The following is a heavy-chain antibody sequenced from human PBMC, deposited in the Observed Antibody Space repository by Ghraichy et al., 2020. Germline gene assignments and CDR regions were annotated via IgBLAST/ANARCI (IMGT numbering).Heavy chain of an antibody. Sequence: ERVSSISSSSSYIYYADSVKGRFTISRDNAKNSLYLQMNSLRAEDTAVYYCARVGNYYYYYGMDVWGQGTTVT. CDR2: ISSSSSYI. D-gene: IGHD1-26*01. V-gene: IGHV3-21*01. J-gene: IGHJ6*02. CDR3: ARVGNYYYYYGMDV.